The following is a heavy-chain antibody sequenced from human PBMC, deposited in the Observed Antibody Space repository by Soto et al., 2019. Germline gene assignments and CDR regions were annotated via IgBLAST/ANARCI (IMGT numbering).Heavy chain of an antibody. Sequence: ASVKVSCKASGGTFSSYTISWVRQAPGKGLEWMGGFDPEDGETIYAQKLQGRVTMTEDTSTDTAYMERSSLSFVDTAVYYCATGVGRFYYGMDVWGQGTTVTVPS. J-gene: IGHJ6*02. CDR1: GGTFSSYT. CDR3: ATGVGRFYYGMDV. V-gene: IGHV1-24*01. CDR2: FDPEDGET.